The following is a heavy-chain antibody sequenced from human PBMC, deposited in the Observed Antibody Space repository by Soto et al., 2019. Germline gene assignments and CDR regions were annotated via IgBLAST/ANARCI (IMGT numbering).Heavy chain of an antibody. Sequence: QVQLVESGGGVVQPGRSLRLSCAASGFTFSSYGMHWVRQAPGKGLEWVAVIWYDGSNKYYADSVKGRFTISRDNSKNTLDRQMNSRRAEDTAGYYCARQGPRPYGDSSSWYRGSSGWYLSYWGQGTLVTVSS. CDR3: ARQGPRPYGDSSSWYRGSSGWYLSY. D-gene: IGHD6-13*01. V-gene: IGHV3-33*01. J-gene: IGHJ4*02. CDR1: GFTFSSYG. CDR2: IWYDGSNK.